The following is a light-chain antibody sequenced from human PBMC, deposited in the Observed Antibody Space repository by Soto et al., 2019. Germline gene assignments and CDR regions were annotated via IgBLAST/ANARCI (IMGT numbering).Light chain of an antibody. CDR1: PTISTW. V-gene: IGKV1-5*03. CDR2: KAS. J-gene: IGKJ1*01. CDR3: QQYHSYSWT. Sequence: DIQMTQSPSTLSASLGDRVTITCRASPTISTWLAWYQQKPGKAPKLLIYKASSLESGVPPRFSGSGSGTEFTLTISSLQPDDFATYYCQQYHSYSWTFGQGTKVDIK.